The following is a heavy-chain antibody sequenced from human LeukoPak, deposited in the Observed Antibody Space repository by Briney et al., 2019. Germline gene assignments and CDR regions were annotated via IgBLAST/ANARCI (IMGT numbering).Heavy chain of an antibody. Sequence: ASVKVSCKASGGTFSSYAISWVRQAPGQGLEWMGGIIPIFGTASYAQKFQGRVTITADESTSTAYMELSSLRSEDTAVYYCAREGDSSSWYLFWGQGTLVTVSS. J-gene: IGHJ4*02. CDR3: AREGDSSSWYLF. CDR1: GGTFSSYA. D-gene: IGHD6-13*01. CDR2: IIPIFGTA. V-gene: IGHV1-69*13.